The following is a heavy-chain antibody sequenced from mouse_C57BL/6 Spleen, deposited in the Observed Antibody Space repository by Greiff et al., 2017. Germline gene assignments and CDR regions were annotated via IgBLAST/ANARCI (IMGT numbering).Heavy chain of an antibody. CDR2: ISSGSSTI. D-gene: IGHD2-2*01. V-gene: IGHV5-17*01. Sequence: EVKLVESGGGLVKPGGSLKLSCAASGFTFSDYGMHWVRQAPEKGLEWVAYISSGSSTIYYADTVKGRFTIARDNAKNTLFLQMTSLRSEDTAMYYCARDTYGHGFAYWGQGTLVTVSA. CDR3: ARDTYGHGFAY. J-gene: IGHJ3*01. CDR1: GFTFSDYG.